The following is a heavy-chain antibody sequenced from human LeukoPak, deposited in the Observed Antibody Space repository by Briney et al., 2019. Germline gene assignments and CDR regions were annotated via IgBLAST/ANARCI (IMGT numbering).Heavy chain of an antibody. J-gene: IGHJ4*02. CDR2: IKQDGSEK. Sequence: GGSLRLSCAASGFTFSSYWMSWVRQAPGKGLEWVAKIKQDGSEKYYVDSVKGRFTISRDNAKNLLYLQMNTLRTEDTAVYYCGRDFDGYYYSAYYVDYWGQGTLVTVSS. CDR3: GRDFDGYYYSAYYVDY. D-gene: IGHD5-24*01. V-gene: IGHV3-7*03. CDR1: GFTFSSYW.